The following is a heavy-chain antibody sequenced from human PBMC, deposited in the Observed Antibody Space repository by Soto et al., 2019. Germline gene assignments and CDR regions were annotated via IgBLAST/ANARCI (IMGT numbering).Heavy chain of an antibody. CDR1: GFTFSSYA. CDR2: ISGSGGST. Sequence: GGSLRLSCAASGFTFSSYAMSWVRQAPGKGLEWVSAISGSGGSTYYADSVKGRFTISRDNSKNTLYLQMNSLRAEDTAVYYCAKDTATSIAAAGTFDYWGQGTLVTVSS. CDR3: AKDTATSIAAAGTFDY. J-gene: IGHJ4*02. V-gene: IGHV3-23*01. D-gene: IGHD6-13*01.